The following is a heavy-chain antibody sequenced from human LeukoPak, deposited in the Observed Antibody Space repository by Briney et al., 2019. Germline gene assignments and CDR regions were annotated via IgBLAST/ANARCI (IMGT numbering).Heavy chain of an antibody. J-gene: IGHJ6*03. Sequence: GGSLRLSCAASGFTFGSYWMHWVRQAPGKGLVWVSRINTDGGSTTYADSVKGRFTISRDNAKNTLYLQMNSLRAEDTAVYYCAKPGHYYYMDVWGKGTTVTVSS. CDR2: INTDGGST. CDR3: AKPGHYYYMDV. V-gene: IGHV3-74*01. CDR1: GFTFGSYW.